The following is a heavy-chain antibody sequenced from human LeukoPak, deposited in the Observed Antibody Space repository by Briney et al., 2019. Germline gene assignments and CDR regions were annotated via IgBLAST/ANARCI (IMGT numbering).Heavy chain of an antibody. CDR3: ARDRSGYFQN. D-gene: IGHD3-3*01. J-gene: IGHJ1*01. CDR1: GFTFSSYG. CDR2: IWFDGIKE. Sequence: PGRSLRLSCAASGFTFSSYGIHWVRQAPGKGLEWVAVIWFDGIKEYYADSVKGRFTISRDNSKNTLYLQMNSLRAEDTAVYYCARDRSGYFQNWGQGTLVTVSS. V-gene: IGHV3-33*01.